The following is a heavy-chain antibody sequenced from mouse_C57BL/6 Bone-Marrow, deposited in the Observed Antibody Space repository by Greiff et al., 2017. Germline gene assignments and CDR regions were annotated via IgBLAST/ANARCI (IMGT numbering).Heavy chain of an antibody. Sequence: EVKLVESGGDLVKPGGSLKLSCAASGYTFSSYGMSWVRQTPGKRLEWVATISSGGSYTYYHESVKGRVTFSIDNAKNTLYLHMSSLKSEDTAMYYCARPIYYYGYIDYWGQGTTLTVSS. V-gene: IGHV5-6*01. CDR3: ARPIYYYGYIDY. CDR2: ISSGGSYT. J-gene: IGHJ2*01. CDR1: GYTFSSYG. D-gene: IGHD1-1*01.